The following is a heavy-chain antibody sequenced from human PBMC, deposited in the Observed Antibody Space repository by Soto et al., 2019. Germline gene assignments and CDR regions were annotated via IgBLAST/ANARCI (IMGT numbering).Heavy chain of an antibody. V-gene: IGHV2-70*11. CDR1: GFSLSTSGMC. D-gene: IGHD3-10*01. CDR2: IDWDDDK. Sequence: GSGLPGEPTQTLTLTCTFSGFSLSTSGMCVSWIRQPPGKALEWLARIDWDDDKYYSTSLKTRLTISKDTSKNQVVLTMTNMDPVDTATYYCARTISSGVDYYYYMDVWGKGTTVTVSS. CDR3: ARTISSGVDYYYYMDV. J-gene: IGHJ6*03.